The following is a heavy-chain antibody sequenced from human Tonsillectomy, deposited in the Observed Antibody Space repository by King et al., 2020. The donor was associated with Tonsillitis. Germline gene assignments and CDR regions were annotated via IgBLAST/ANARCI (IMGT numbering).Heavy chain of an antibody. CDR3: ARDYYDILTGYSPNWFDP. D-gene: IGHD3-9*01. CDR1: GYSISSGYY. Sequence: QLQESGPGLVKPSETLSLTCAVSGYSISSGYYWGWIRQPPGKGLEWIGSIYHSGSTYYNPSLKSRVTISVDTSKNQFSLKLSSVTAADTAVYYCARDYYDILTGYSPNWFDPWGQGTLVTVSS. V-gene: IGHV4-38-2*02. J-gene: IGHJ5*02. CDR2: IYHSGST.